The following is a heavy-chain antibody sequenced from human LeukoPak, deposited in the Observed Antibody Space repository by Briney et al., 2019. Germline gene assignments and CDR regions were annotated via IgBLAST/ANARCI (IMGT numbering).Heavy chain of an antibody. V-gene: IGHV4-38-2*01. D-gene: IGHD2-2*01. J-gene: IGHJ4*02. CDR1: GYSISSGHY. CDR2: MYKSGST. CDR3: ARHVYGRHQLQAYHFDY. Sequence: SETLSLTCAVSGYSISSGHYWGWIRPSPGKGLEWIASMYKSGSTYFKSSLKSRDTISLDTPKNQFSLTLNSVTAADTAVYYCARHVYGRHQLQAYHFDYWGQGILVTVSS.